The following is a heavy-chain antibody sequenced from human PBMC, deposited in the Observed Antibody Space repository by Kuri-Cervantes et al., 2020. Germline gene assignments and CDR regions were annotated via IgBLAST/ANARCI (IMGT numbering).Heavy chain of an antibody. CDR1: GGSVSSGSYY. CDR3: ARDRLVDPNYYYYGMDV. CDR2: IYYSGST. D-gene: IGHD3-9*01. J-gene: IGHJ6*02. Sequence: GSLRLSCTVSGGSVSSGSYYWSWIRQPPGKGLEWIGYIYYSGSTNYNPSLKSRVTISVDTSKNQFSLKLSSVTAADTAVYYCARDRLVDPNYYYYGMDVWGQGTTVTVSS. V-gene: IGHV4-61*01.